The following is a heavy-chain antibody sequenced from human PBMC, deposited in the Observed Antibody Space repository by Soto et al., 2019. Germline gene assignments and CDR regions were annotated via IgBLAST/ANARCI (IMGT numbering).Heavy chain of an antibody. D-gene: IGHD3-3*01. Sequence: PSGTLSLTCTVSGGSFSSYYWSWIRQPPGKGLEWIGEINYSGSTNYNPSLKSRVTISVDTSKNQFSLKLSSVTAADTAVYYCARAGPYYDFWSGYYLSPVFDYWGQGTLVTVSS. V-gene: IGHV4-34*01. CDR2: INYSGST. J-gene: IGHJ4*02. CDR3: ARAGPYYDFWSGYYLSPVFDY. CDR1: GGSFSSYY.